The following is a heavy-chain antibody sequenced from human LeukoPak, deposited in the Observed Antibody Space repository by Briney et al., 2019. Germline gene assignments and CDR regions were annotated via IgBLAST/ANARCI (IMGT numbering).Heavy chain of an antibody. J-gene: IGHJ4*02. CDR1: GGSISSYY. V-gene: IGHV4-59*01. D-gene: IGHD6-6*01. Sequence: SETLSLTCTVSGGSISSYYWSWIRHPPGKGLEWIGYIYYSGSPNYNPSLKSRVTISLDTSKNQFSLKLSSVTAADTAVYYCAREGGSSSFDYWGQGTLVTVSS. CDR3: AREGGSSSFDY. CDR2: IYYSGSP.